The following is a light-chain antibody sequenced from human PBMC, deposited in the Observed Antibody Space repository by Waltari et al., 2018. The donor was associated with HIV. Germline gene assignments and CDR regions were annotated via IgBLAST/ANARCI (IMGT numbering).Light chain of an antibody. CDR2: SNT. V-gene: IGLV1-44*01. Sequence: QSLLTQSPSASGTPGQRVNISCFGTSSNIGSRSVNWYQQFPGTPPTLLIFSNTERPSGVPDRFSGSKSGTSASLAISGLHSQDEADYYCSAWDVTLNGLVFGGGTRLSVL. CDR3: SAWDVTLNGLV. J-gene: IGLJ2*01. CDR1: SSNIGSRS.